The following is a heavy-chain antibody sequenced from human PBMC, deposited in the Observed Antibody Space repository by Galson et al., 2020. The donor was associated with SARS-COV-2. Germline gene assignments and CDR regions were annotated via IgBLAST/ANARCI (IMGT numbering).Heavy chain of an antibody. CDR2: ISGSGGST. V-gene: IGHV3-23*01. D-gene: IGHD3-22*01. J-gene: IGHJ6*02. Sequence: GGSLRLSCAASGFTFSSYAMSWVRQAPGKGLECVSAISGSGGSTYYADSVKGRFTISRDNSKNTLYLQMNSLSAEDTAVYYCAKDYYDSSGRGVYYYGMDVWGQGTTVTVSS. CDR1: GFTFSSYA. CDR3: AKDYYDSSGRGVYYYGMDV.